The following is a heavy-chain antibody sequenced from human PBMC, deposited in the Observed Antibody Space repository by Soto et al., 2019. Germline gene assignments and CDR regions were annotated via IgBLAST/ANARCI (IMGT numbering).Heavy chain of an antibody. CDR2: ISAYNGNT. D-gene: IGHD3-16*01. Sequence: WKGSAAAIPSQGFSWVRRALGQELEWMGWISAYNGNTNYAQKLQGRVTMTTDTSTSTAYMELRSLRSDDTAVYYCFSFWYFGNHYALFSPRSQRSPDL. CDR1: AAAIPSQG. CDR3: FSFWYFGNHYALFSPRSQRSPDL. J-gene: IGHJ2*01. V-gene: IGHV1-18*01.